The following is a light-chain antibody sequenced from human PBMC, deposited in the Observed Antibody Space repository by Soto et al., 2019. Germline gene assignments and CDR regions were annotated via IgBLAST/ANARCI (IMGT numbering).Light chain of an antibody. CDR1: SSDVGEYDY. V-gene: IGLV2-11*01. CDR2: DVS. Sequence: QSVLTQPRSVSGSPGQSVTISCTGTSSDVGEYDYVSWYQQHPGKAPKLMIFDVSERPSGVPDRFSGSETGNTASLTISGLQAEDEADYYCCSYAGSPYVFGTGTKVTVL. CDR3: CSYAGSPYV. J-gene: IGLJ1*01.